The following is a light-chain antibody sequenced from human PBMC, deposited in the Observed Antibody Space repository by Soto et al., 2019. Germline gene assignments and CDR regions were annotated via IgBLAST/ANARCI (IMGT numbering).Light chain of an antibody. Sequence: QSVLTQPPSVSGAPGQRVPISCTGSSSNIGAGYDVHWYQQLPGTAPKLLIYGNSNRPSGVPDRFSVSKSGTSASLAITGLQAEDEADYYCQSYDSSLSGSVFGGGTKLTVL. CDR3: QSYDSSLSGSV. CDR2: GNS. J-gene: IGLJ3*02. CDR1: SSNIGAGYD. V-gene: IGLV1-40*01.